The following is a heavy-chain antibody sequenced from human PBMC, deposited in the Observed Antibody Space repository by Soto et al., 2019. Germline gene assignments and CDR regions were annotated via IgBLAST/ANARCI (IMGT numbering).Heavy chain of an antibody. J-gene: IGHJ6*02. D-gene: IGHD6-25*01. CDR3: ASTLERLRLPHYYSGMDD. Sequence: PSETLSLTCTVSGGSISSYYWSWIRQPPGKGLKWIGYIYYCGSTNYNPSLKSRVTISVDTSKNQFSLKLSSVTAADTAVYSCASTLERLRLPHYYSGMDDWGEGTRVTVAS. CDR1: GGSISSYY. CDR2: IYYCGST. V-gene: IGHV4-59*01.